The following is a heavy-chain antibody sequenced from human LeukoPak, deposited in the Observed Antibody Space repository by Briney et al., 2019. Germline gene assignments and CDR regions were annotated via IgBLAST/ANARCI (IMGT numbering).Heavy chain of an antibody. CDR3: ARAVTPGY. V-gene: IGHV3-23*01. CDR1: GFSFNTYS. CDR2: INDDTP. J-gene: IGHJ4*02. Sequence: GGSLRLSCTTSGFSFNTYSMSWVRQAPGKGLEWVSAINDDTPYYTDSVKGRFTVSRDNAKNTLYLQMNSLRAEDTAVYYCARAVTPGYWGQGTLVTVSS. D-gene: IGHD4-11*01.